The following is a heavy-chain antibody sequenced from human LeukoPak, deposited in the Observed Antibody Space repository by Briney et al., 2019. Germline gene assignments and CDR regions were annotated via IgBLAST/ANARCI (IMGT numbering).Heavy chain of an antibody. D-gene: IGHD2-21*01. Sequence: GGSLRLSCAASGFTFSSYSMNWVRQAPGKGLEWVAVIPYDGSNKYYADSVKGRFTISRDKSKNTLYLQMNSLRAEDTAVYYCAKDRGDLYYYGMDVWGQGTTVTVSS. V-gene: IGHV3-30*18. CDR2: IPYDGSNK. CDR1: GFTFSSYS. CDR3: AKDRGDLYYYGMDV. J-gene: IGHJ6*02.